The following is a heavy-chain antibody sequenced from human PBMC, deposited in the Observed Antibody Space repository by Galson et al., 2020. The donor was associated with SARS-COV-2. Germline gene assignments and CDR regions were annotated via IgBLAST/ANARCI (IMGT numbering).Heavy chain of an antibody. V-gene: IGHV4-31*03. CDR3: ARGLRRQGYFDF. D-gene: IGHD5-18*01. CDR1: GVSLSTGGYS. J-gene: IGHJ4*02. CDR2: MYHSGRT. Sequence: SQTLSLTCTVSGVSLSTGGYSWGWIRQHPGKGLEWIGYMYHSGRTDYNPSLNSRVTISVVTSKNQFSLKLNSVTAADTAVYFCARGLRRQGYFDFWGQGALVTVSS.